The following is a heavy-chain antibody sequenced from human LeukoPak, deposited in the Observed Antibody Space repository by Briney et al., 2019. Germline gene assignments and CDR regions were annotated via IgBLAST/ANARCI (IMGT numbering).Heavy chain of an antibody. V-gene: IGHV4-59*01. CDR1: GGPINSDF. CDR2: IYSSGST. Sequence: PSETLSLTCTVSGGPINSDFWNWLRQPPGQGLEWIGYIYSSGSTNYNPSLKSRATISVDTSKNQFSLKLTSVTAADTAVYYCARGGIQLPDHWGQGTLATVSS. D-gene: IGHD1-1*01. CDR3: ARGGIQLPDH. J-gene: IGHJ4*02.